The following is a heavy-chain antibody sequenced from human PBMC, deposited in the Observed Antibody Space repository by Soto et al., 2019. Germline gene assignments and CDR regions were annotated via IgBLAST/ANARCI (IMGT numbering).Heavy chain of an antibody. CDR1: GFTFSSYA. CDR3: AKAGFDCSSTSCSYGMDV. CDR2: ISGSGGRT. Sequence: GRSLRLSCAASGFTFSSYAMSWVRQAPGKGLEWVSAISGSGGRTYYADSVKGRLTIYRDNSWNTLYLQMNSLKDEDTAVYYCAKAGFDCSSTSCSYGMDVWGQGTTVTVAS. J-gene: IGHJ6*02. V-gene: IGHV3-23*01. D-gene: IGHD2-2*01.